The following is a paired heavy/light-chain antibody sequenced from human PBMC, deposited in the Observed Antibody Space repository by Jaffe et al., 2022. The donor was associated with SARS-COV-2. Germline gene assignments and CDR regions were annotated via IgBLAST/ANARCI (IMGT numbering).Light chain of an antibody. Sequence: EIVLTQSPGTLSLSPGERAILSCRASQTVTSNYLAWYQRKPGQAPRLLIYGASARSSVLPDRFSGSGSGTDFTLTISRLEPEDFAVYYCQQYGSSPPTFGQGTRLEIK. CDR1: QTVTSNY. V-gene: IGKV3-20*01. CDR2: GAS. J-gene: IGKJ5*01. CDR3: QQYGSSPPT.
Heavy chain of an antibody. CDR3: VRHVGDNNWNDACDQ. J-gene: IGHJ5*02. D-gene: IGHD1-20*01. Sequence: EVQLVESGGGLVQPGGSLKLSCAASGFSFSDSTMHWVRQASGKGLEWVGRIRTKPNSYATEYGASVKGRFIISRDDSTNTAHLQMNSLRTEDTAVYFCVRHVGDNNWNDACDQWGQGTLVTVSS. V-gene: IGHV3-73*02. CDR2: IRTKPNSYAT. CDR1: GFSFSDST.